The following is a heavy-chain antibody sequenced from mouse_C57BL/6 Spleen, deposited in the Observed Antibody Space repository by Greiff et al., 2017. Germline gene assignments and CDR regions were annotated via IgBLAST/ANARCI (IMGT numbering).Heavy chain of an antibody. D-gene: IGHD2-12*01. CDR2: INPNNGGT. Sequence: LVKPGASVKISCTASGYTFTDYYMNWVKQSHGKSLEWIGDINPNNGGTSYNQKFKGKATLTVDKSSSTAYMELRSLTSEDSAVYYCARRDSYYFDYWGQGTTLTVSS. CDR3: ARRDSYYFDY. V-gene: IGHV1-26*01. CDR1: GYTFTDYY. J-gene: IGHJ2*01.